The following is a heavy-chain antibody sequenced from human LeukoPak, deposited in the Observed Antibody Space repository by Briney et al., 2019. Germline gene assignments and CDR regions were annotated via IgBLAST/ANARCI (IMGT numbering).Heavy chain of an antibody. CDR3: ARPLMYYYGSETYFWFDP. CDR2: IKQDGSEK. D-gene: IGHD3-10*01. V-gene: IGHV3-7*01. J-gene: IGHJ5*02. Sequence: GGSLRLSRAASGFTFTTYWMGWVRQAPGKGLEWVANIKQDGSEKYYVDSVKGRFTISRDNAKNSLYLQMNSLRAEDTAMYYCARPLMYYYGSETYFWFDPWGQGTLVTVSS. CDR1: GFTFTTYW.